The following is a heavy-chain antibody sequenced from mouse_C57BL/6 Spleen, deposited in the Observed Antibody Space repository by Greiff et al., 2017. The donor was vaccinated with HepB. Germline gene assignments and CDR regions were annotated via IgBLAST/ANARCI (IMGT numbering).Heavy chain of an antibody. CDR2: INPNNGGT. CDR1: GYTFTDYY. CDR3: ARRGIYDGYYFDY. J-gene: IGHJ2*01. Sequence: VQLQQSGPELVKPGASVKISCKASGYTFTDYYMNWVKQSHGKSLEWIGDINPNNGGTSYNQKFKGKATLTVDKSSSTAYMELRSLTSEDSAVYYCARRGIYDGYYFDYWGQGTTLTVSS. V-gene: IGHV1-26*01. D-gene: IGHD2-3*01.